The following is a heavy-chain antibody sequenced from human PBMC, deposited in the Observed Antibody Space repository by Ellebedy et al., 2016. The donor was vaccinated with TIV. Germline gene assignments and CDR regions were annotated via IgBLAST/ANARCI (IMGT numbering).Heavy chain of an antibody. Sequence: ASVKVSXKASGGTFSSYAISWVRQAPGQGLEWMGWISAYNGNTNYAQKLQGRVTMTTDTSTSTAYMELRSLRSDDTAVYYCARKGSGSYYNVFDYWGQGTLVTVSS. CDR3: ARKGSGSYYNVFDY. CDR2: ISAYNGNT. J-gene: IGHJ4*02. CDR1: GGTFSSYA. V-gene: IGHV1-18*01. D-gene: IGHD3-10*01.